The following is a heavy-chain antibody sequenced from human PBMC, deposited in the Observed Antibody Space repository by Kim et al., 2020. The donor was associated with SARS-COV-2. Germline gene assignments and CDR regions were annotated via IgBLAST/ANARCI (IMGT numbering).Heavy chain of an antibody. CDR3: ARARITMIVVVKYFDY. V-gene: IGHV4-31*01. J-gene: IGHJ4*02. D-gene: IGHD3-22*01. Sequence: PSLKTAVTISVDTSKNQFSLKLSSVTAPDTAVYYCARARITMIVVVKYFDYWGQGTLVTVSS.